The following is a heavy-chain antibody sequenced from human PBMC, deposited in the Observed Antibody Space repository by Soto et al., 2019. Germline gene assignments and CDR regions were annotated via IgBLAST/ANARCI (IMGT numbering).Heavy chain of an antibody. D-gene: IGHD1-26*01. CDR1: GGSISSYY. CDR2: IYYSGST. V-gene: IGHV4-59*12. Sequence: SETLSLTCTVSGGSISSYYWSWIRQPPGKGLEWIGYIYYSGSTNYNPSLKSRVTISVDNAKSTLYLQMNSLRAEDTGVYYCVRDDFGLGLDYWGLGTLVTV. CDR3: VRDDFGLGLDY. J-gene: IGHJ4*02.